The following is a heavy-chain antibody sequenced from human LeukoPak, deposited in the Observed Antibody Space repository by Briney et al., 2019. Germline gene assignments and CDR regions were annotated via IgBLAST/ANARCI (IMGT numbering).Heavy chain of an antibody. V-gene: IGHV4-4*02. CDR1: GGSISSSNW. J-gene: IGHJ3*02. D-gene: IGHD5-18*01. CDR3: ARRSFRNRGYSYGSLAFDI. Sequence: KTSETLSLTCAVSGGSISSSNWWSWVRQPPGKGLEWIGEIYHSGSTNYNPSLKSRVTISVDKSKNQFSLKLSSVTAADTAVYYCARRSFRNRGYSYGSLAFDIWGQGTMVTVSS. CDR2: IYHSGST.